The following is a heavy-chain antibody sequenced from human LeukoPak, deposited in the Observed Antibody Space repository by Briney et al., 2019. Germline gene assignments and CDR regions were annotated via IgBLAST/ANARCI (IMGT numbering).Heavy chain of an antibody. J-gene: IGHJ5*01. Sequence: PGGSLRLSCAASGFTLSNYDMSWLRQAPGKGLGWVSAISGRGGRTYYADSVKGRFTISRDSPKNTLYLQMNSLRPQDTAIQYCANNDYNNPEAWGHGTLVTLSS. CDR2: ISGRGGRT. D-gene: IGHD4-11*01. CDR1: GFTLSNYD. CDR3: ANNDYNNPEA. V-gene: IGHV3-23*01.